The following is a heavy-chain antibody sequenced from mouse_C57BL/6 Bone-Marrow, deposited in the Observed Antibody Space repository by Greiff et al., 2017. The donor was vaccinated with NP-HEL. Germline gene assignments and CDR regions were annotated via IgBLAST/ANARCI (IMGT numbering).Heavy chain of an antibody. CDR3: VRRDSSGSWFAY. J-gene: IGHJ3*01. Sequence: LEESGAELARPGASVKLSCKASGYTFTSYGISWVKQRTGQGLEWIGEIYPRSGNTYYNEKFKGKATLTADKSSSTAYMELRSLTSEDSAVYFCVRRDSSGSWFAYWGQGTLVTVSA. D-gene: IGHD3-2*02. CDR1: GYTFTSYG. V-gene: IGHV1-81*01. CDR2: IYPRSGNT.